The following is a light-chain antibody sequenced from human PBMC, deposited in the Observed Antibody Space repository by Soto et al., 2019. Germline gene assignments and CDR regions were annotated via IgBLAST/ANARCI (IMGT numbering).Light chain of an antibody. CDR3: SSYAGNNTPVV. CDR1: SSDVGGYNC. J-gene: IGLJ2*01. Sequence: QSALTQPPSASGSPGQSVTISCTGTSSDVGGYNCVSWYQQHPGKAPKLMIYEVSKRPSGVPDRFSGSKSGNTASLTVSGLQAEDEADYYCSSYAGNNTPVVSGGGTKLTVL. CDR2: EVS. V-gene: IGLV2-8*01.